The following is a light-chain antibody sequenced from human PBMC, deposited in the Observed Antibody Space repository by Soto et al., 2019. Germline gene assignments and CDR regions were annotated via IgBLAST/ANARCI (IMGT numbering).Light chain of an antibody. Sequence: EIMLTQSPGTLSLSPGERATLSCRASQSVSSYLAWYQHKPGHPPRLLIYGASTRATGIPARFSGSGSGTEFTLTISSLQSEDFAVYYCQQYNNWPRTFGQGTIVDI. V-gene: IGKV3-15*01. CDR1: QSVSSY. CDR2: GAS. J-gene: IGKJ1*01. CDR3: QQYNNWPRT.